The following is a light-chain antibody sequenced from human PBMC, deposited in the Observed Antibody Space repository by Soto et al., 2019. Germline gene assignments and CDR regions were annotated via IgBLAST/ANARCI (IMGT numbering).Light chain of an antibody. CDR1: LSVGGSF. J-gene: IGKJ1*01. CDR3: QQYGDSVWT. V-gene: IGKV3-20*01. Sequence: EIVLTQSPGTLSLSPGERATLSCRASLSVGGSFLAWYQQKPGQAPRLLIYGASSKATGIPDRFSGSGSGTDFTLTISGLEPEDFAVYYCQQYGDSVWTFGQGTKVDIK. CDR2: GAS.